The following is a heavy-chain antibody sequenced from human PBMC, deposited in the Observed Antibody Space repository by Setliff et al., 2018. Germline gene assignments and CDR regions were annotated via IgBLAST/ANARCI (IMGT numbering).Heavy chain of an antibody. Sequence: SETLSLTCAVYGGSFSGYYWSWIRQPPGKGLEWIGEINHSGSTNYNPSLKSRVTISIDASKNQFSLKLDSVTAADTAMYYCARLGSSSPERGHYFDYWGQGTLVTVSS. V-gene: IGHV4-34*01. J-gene: IGHJ4*02. D-gene: IGHD6-6*01. CDR1: GGSFSGYY. CDR3: ARLGSSSPERGHYFDY. CDR2: INHSGST.